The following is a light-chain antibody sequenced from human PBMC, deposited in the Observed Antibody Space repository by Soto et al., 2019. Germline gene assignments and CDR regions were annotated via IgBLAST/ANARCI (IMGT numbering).Light chain of an antibody. CDR1: QSISSY. CDR2: AAS. Sequence: DIQMTQSPSSLSASVGDRVTITCRASQSISSYLNWYQQKPGKAPKLLIYAASSLQSGVSSRFSASGSGTEFSLPISSLQPDDLATYYCQHYNSLSSFGPGTKVDIK. J-gene: IGKJ3*01. CDR3: QHYNSLSS. V-gene: IGKV1-39*01.